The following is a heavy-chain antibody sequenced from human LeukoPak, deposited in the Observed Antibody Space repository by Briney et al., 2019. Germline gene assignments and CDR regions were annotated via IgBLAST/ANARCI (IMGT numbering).Heavy chain of an antibody. CDR1: GFNFSSYA. CDR2: ISGSGGST. D-gene: IGHD6-13*01. Sequence: GGSLRLSCAASGFNFSSYAMSWVRQAPGKGLEWVSSISGSGGSTYYADSVKGRFTISRDNSKNTLYLQMNSLRAEDTAVYYCAKDLGYSSSWYISTFDYWGQGTLVTVSS. J-gene: IGHJ4*02. V-gene: IGHV3-23*01. CDR3: AKDLGYSSSWYISTFDY.